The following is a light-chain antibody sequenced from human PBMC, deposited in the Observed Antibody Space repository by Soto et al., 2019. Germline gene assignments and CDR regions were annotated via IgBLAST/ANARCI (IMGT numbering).Light chain of an antibody. Sequence: EIVLTQSPATLSLSPGERATLSCRASQSVGSYFAWYQQKPGQAPRLLIYDAFSRATAVPARFSGSGSGTDLTLTISSLEPEDVAVYFCQQRSSWPLTFGGGTMVEIK. CDR3: QQRSSWPLT. CDR1: QSVGSY. J-gene: IGKJ4*01. CDR2: DAF. V-gene: IGKV3-11*01.